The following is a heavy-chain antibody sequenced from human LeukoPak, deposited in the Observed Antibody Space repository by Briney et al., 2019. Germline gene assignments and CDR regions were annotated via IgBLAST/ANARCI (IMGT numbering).Heavy chain of an antibody. D-gene: IGHD2-2*01. V-gene: IGHV3-21*01. J-gene: IGHJ6*02. CDR3: ARGTPLGYCSSTSCYYYYYYYGMDV. CDR1: GFTFSSYS. Sequence: GGSLRLSCAASGFTFSSYSMNWVRQAPGKGLEWVSSISSSSSYIYYADSVKGRFAISRDNAKNSLYLQMNSLRAEDTAVYYCARGTPLGYCSSTSCYYYYYYYGMDVWGQGTTVTVSS. CDR2: ISSSSSYI.